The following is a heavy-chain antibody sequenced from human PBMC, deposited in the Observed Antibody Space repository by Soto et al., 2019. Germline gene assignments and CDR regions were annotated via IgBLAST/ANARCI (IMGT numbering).Heavy chain of an antibody. V-gene: IGHV3-48*03. CDR1: GFTFSSYE. Sequence: GGSLRLSCAASGFTFSSYEMNWVRQAPGKGLEWVSYISSSGSTIYYADSVKGRFTISRDNAKNSLYLQMNSLRAEDTAVYYCARYDYYDSSGYPWGYFDYWGQGTLVTVSS. CDR3: ARYDYYDSSGYPWGYFDY. CDR2: ISSSGSTI. D-gene: IGHD3-22*01. J-gene: IGHJ4*02.